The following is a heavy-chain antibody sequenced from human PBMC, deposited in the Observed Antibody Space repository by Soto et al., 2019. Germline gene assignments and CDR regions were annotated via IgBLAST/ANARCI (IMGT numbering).Heavy chain of an antibody. Sequence: GASVKVSCKASGYIFTSYGLNWVRRAPGQGLEWMGRIAAHDGSTVSAQSLQGRLTLTRDTFTNTAYLELGALTSADTGLYFCWRNDGDDSTNFWGQGTLVTVSS. D-gene: IGHD3-22*01. CDR3: WRNDGDDSTNF. CDR2: IAAHDGST. V-gene: IGHV1-18*04. CDR1: GYIFTSYG. J-gene: IGHJ4*02.